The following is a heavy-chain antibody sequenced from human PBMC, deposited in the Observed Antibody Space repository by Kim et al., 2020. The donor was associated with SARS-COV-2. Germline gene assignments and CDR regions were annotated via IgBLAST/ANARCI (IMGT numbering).Heavy chain of an antibody. CDR2: IKSKTDGGTT. CDR3: TTEFLNDYGDYVNDY. J-gene: IGHJ4*02. D-gene: IGHD4-17*01. Sequence: GGSLRLSCAASGFTFSNAWMSWVRQAPGKGLEWVGRIKSKTDGGTTAYAAPVKGRFTISRDDSKNTLYLQMNSLKTEDTAVYYCTTEFLNDYGDYVNDYWGQGPLVTVSS. V-gene: IGHV3-15*01. CDR1: GFTFSNAW.